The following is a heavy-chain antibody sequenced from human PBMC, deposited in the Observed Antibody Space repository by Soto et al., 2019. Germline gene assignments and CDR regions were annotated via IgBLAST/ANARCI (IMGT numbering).Heavy chain of an antibody. D-gene: IGHD2-15*01. J-gene: IGHJ3*02. Sequence: ASVKVSCKVSGYTITELSMHWLRQAPGKGLEWMGGFDPEDGETIYAQKFQGRVTMTEDTSTDTAYMELSSLRSEDTAVYYCATRGHIVVVVAATPDDAFDIWGQGTMVTVSS. CDR1: GYTITELS. CDR2: FDPEDGET. V-gene: IGHV1-24*01. CDR3: ATRGHIVVVVAATPDDAFDI.